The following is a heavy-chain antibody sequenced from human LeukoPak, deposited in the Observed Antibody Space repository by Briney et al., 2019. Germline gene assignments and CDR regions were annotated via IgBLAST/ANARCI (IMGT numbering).Heavy chain of an antibody. CDR2: ISAYNGNT. CDR3: ARDPSGYSSSSPWFDP. Sequence: ASVTVSCKASGYTFTIYGISWVRQAPGQGLEWMGWISAYNGNTNYAQKLQGRVTMTTDTSTSTAYMELRSLRSDDTAVYYCARDPSGYSSSSPWFDPWGQGTLVTVSS. D-gene: IGHD6-6*01. J-gene: IGHJ5*02. CDR1: GYTFTIYG. V-gene: IGHV1-18*01.